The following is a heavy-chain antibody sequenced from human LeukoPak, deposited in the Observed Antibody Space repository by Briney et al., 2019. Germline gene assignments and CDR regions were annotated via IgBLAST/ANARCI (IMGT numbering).Heavy chain of an antibody. D-gene: IGHD5-18*01. Sequence: GSSVKVSCKPSGGTFSSYAISWVRQAPGQGLEWMGGIIPMFGTANYAQKFQGRVTITADESTSTVNMELSSLRSEDTDVYYCARAGDTAMVSARYYYYYMDVWGKGTTVTVSS. CDR3: ARAGDTAMVSARYYYYYMDV. J-gene: IGHJ6*03. CDR1: GGTFSSYA. V-gene: IGHV1-69*13. CDR2: IIPMFGTA.